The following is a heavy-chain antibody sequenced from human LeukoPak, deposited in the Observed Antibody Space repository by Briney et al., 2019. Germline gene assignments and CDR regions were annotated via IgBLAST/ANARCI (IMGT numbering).Heavy chain of an antibody. V-gene: IGHV1-69*13. CDR2: IIPIFGTA. J-gene: IGHJ6*02. D-gene: IGHD2-15*01. CDR1: GGTFSSYA. Sequence: SVKVSCKASGGTFSSYAISRVRQAPGQGLEWMGGIIPIFGTANYAQKFQGRVTITADESTSTAYMELSSLRSEDTAVYYCARDEVVAATYYYGMDVWGQGTTVTVSS. CDR3: ARDEVVAATYYYGMDV.